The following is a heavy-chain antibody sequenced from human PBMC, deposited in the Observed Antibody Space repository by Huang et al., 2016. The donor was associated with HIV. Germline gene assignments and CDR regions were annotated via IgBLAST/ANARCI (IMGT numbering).Heavy chain of an antibody. CDR2: IRYDGSNK. J-gene: IGHJ3*02. Sequence: QVQLVESGGGVVQPGGSLRLSCAASGFTFSSYGMPWVRQAPGKGLEWVAFIRYDGSNKYYADSVKGRFTISRDNSKNTLYLQMNSLRAEDTAVYYCATLEGYAFDIWGQGTMVTVSS. V-gene: IGHV3-30*02. CDR3: ATLEGYAFDI. CDR1: GFTFSSYG.